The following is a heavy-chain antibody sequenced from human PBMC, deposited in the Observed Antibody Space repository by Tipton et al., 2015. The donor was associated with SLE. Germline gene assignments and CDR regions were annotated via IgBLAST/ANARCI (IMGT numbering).Heavy chain of an antibody. Sequence: TLSLTCTVSGGSISSSSYYWSWIRQPPGKGLEWIGYIYYSGSTNYNPSLKSRVTISVDTSKNQFSLKLSSVTAADTAVYYCARSSIPHRYYYMDVWGKGTTVTVSS. CDR2: IYYSGST. J-gene: IGHJ6*03. V-gene: IGHV4-61*01. CDR3: ARSSIPHRYYYMDV. CDR1: GGSISSSSYY. D-gene: IGHD2-2*02.